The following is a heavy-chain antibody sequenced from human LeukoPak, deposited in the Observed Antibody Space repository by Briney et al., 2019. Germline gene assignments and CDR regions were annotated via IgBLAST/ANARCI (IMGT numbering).Heavy chain of an antibody. V-gene: IGHV4-59*01. CDR1: GGSISTYY. CDR2: IYYSGST. Sequence: PSETLSLTCTVSGGSISTYYWSWIRQPPGKGLEWIGYIYYSGSTNYNPSLKSRVTISVDTSKNQFSLKLSSVTAADTAVYYCARERPVYSSGLFDYWGQGTLVTVSS. CDR3: ARERPVYSSGLFDY. J-gene: IGHJ4*02. D-gene: IGHD6-19*01.